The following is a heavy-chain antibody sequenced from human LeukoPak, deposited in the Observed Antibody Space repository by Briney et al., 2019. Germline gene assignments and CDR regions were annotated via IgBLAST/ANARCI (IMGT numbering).Heavy chain of an antibody. V-gene: IGHV3-23*01. CDR1: GFTFSEFA. Sequence: GGSLRLSCAASGFTFSEFAMSWVRQAPGKGLEWVSTIGGGDERYFADSVKGRFTISRDDSKNTMSLQMNSLRPGDTAVYYCAKAGGRREQGDNYLDYWGQGTLVTVSS. J-gene: IGHJ4*02. CDR2: IGGGDER. D-gene: IGHD1-26*01. CDR3: AKAGGRREQGDNYLDY.